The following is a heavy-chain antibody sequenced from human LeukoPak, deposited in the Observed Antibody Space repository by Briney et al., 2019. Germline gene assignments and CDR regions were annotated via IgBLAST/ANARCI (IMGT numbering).Heavy chain of an antibody. CDR3: ARGSVWFGELSSYYFDY. CDR1: GGTFSSYA. V-gene: IGHV1-69*13. D-gene: IGHD3-10*01. J-gene: IGHJ4*02. CDR2: IIPIFGTA. Sequence: SVKVSCKASGGTFSSYAISWVRQAPGQGLEWMGGIIPIFGTANYAQKFQGRVTITADESTSTAYMELSSPKSEDTAVYYCARGSVWFGELSSYYFDYWGQGTLVTVSS.